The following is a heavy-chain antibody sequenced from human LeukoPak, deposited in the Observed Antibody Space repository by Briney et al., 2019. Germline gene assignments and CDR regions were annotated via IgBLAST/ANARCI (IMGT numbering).Heavy chain of an antibody. CDR3: ASSARSGSYDY. CDR1: GFTFSSHD. Sequence: GGSLRLSCAASGFTFSSHDMHWVRQATGKGLEWVSAIGTAGDTYYPGSVKGRFTISRENAKNSLYLQMNSLRTGDTAVYYCASSARSGSYDYWGQGTLVTVSS. J-gene: IGHJ4*02. D-gene: IGHD1-26*01. CDR2: IGTAGDT. V-gene: IGHV3-13*01.